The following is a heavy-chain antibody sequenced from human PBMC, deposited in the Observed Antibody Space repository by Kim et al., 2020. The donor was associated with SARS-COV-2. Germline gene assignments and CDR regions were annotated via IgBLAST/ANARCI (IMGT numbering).Heavy chain of an antibody. Sequence: SETLSLTCAVYGGSFSGYYWSWIRQPPGKGLEWIGEINHSGSTNYNPSLKSRVTISVDTSKNQFSLKLSSVTAADTAVYYCAREGHYYGSGSYFGYWGQGTLVTVSS. CDR1: GGSFSGYY. D-gene: IGHD3-10*01. CDR3: AREGHYYGSGSYFGY. V-gene: IGHV4-34*01. J-gene: IGHJ4*02. CDR2: INHSGST.